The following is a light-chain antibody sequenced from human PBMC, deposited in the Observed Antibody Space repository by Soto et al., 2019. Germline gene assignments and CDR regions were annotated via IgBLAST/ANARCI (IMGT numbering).Light chain of an antibody. J-gene: IGKJ4*01. V-gene: IGKV1-33*01. CDR1: QDISNY. CDR2: DAT. CDR3: QQYLYVPLT. Sequence: IQMTQSPSSLSASVGDRVTITCQASQDISNYLNWYQKKPGKAPKLLFYDATNSETGVPSRFSGSGSGTDFTFTISSLQPEDTATYYRQQYLYVPLTFGGGTKVEIK.